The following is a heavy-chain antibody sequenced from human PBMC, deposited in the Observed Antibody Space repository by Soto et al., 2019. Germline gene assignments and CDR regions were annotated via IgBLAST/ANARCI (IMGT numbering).Heavy chain of an antibody. CDR1: EFTFSDYA. CDR3: ARVLFGDGDWYFDL. D-gene: IGHD3-10*01. CDR2: ISYHGSNK. V-gene: IGHV3-30-3*01. J-gene: IGHJ2*01. Sequence: QVQLVESGGGVVQPGRSLRLSCAASEFTFSDYAMNWVRQAPGKGLDWVALISYHGSNKYYADSVKGRFTVSRDNSKNTLYLEMNSLRVEDTAMYYCARVLFGDGDWYFDLWGGGTLVTVSS.